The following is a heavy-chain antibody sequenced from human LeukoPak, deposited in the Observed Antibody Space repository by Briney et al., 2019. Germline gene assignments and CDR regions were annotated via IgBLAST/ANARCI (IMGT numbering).Heavy chain of an antibody. V-gene: IGHV3-53*01. CDR1: RFTVSNDH. CDR3: ARVCELSFDY. Sequence: PGGSLRHSRVASRFTVSNDHMSWVRPAPGKGLEWVALSYSGGTTYHAESVKGRFTISRDNSKNTLYLQMNSRRAEDTAVYYCARVCELSFDYWGQGTLVTVSS. CDR2: SYSGGTT. J-gene: IGHJ4*02. D-gene: IGHD3-16*02.